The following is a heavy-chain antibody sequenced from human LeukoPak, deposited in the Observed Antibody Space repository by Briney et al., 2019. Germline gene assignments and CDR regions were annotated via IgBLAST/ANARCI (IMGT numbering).Heavy chain of an antibody. V-gene: IGHV4-34*01. CDR3: ARGTQLWPRFYYYGMDV. CDR1: GGSFSGYY. J-gene: IGHJ6*02. D-gene: IGHD5-18*01. Sequence: SETLSLTCAVYGGSFSGYYWSWIRQPPGKRLEWIGEINHSGSTNYNPSLKSRVTISVDTSKNQFSLKLSSVTAADTAVYYCARGTQLWPRFYYYGMDVWGQGTTVTVSS. CDR2: INHSGST.